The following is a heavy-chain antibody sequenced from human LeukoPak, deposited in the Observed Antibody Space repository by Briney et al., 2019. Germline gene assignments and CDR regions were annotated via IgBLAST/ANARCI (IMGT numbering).Heavy chain of an antibody. J-gene: IGHJ5*02. CDR2: ISYHGSAK. V-gene: IGHV3-30*18. D-gene: IGHD6-19*01. CDR3: AKDWGSSGWYNYFDP. CDR1: GFTISSHG. Sequence: GGSLRLSCVVSGFTISSHGMHWVRQAPGKGLEWVAMISYHGSAKYYGDSVQGRFTISRDISKNTLCLQMDSLRPEDTAVYYCAKDWGSSGWYNYFDPWGQGTLVTVSS.